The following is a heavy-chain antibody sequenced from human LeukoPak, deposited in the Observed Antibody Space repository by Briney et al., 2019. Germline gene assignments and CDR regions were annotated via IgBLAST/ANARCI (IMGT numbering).Heavy chain of an antibody. CDR3: ARVAAAGLGLNWFDP. D-gene: IGHD6-13*01. J-gene: IGHJ5*02. CDR1: GFTFSSYG. CDR2: IWYDGSNK. V-gene: IGHV3-33*01. Sequence: GRSLRLSCAASGFTFSSYGMHWVRQAPGKGLEWVAVIWYDGSNKYYADSVKGRFTISRDNSKNTLYLQMNSLRAEDTAAYYCARVAAAGLGLNWFDPWGQGTLVTASS.